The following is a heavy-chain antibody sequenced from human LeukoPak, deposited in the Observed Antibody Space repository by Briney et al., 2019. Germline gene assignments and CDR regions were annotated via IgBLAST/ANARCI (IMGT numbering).Heavy chain of an antibody. CDR3: AKRHDYGDYYFDY. Sequence: PGRSLRLSCAASGFTFSSYAMSWVRQAPGKGLEWVSAISGSGGSTYYADSVKGRFTISRDNSKNTLYLQMNSLRAEDTAVYYCAKRHDYGDYYFDYWGQGTLVTVSS. J-gene: IGHJ4*02. CDR1: GFTFSSYA. D-gene: IGHD4-17*01. V-gene: IGHV3-23*01. CDR2: ISGSGGST.